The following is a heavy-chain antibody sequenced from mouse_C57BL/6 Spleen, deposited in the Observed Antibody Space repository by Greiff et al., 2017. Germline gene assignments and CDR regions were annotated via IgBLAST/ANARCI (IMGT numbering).Heavy chain of an antibody. CDR1: GFNIKDDY. Sequence: VQLQQSGAELVRPGASVKLSCTASGFNIKDDYMHWVKQRPEQGLEWIGWIDPENGDTEYASKFQGKATITADTSSNTAYLKLRSLTSEDTAVYYCTSRYHYYGSSYNYWGQGATLTVSS. CDR3: TSRYHYYGSSYNY. V-gene: IGHV14-4*01. J-gene: IGHJ2*01. D-gene: IGHD1-1*01. CDR2: IDPENGDT.